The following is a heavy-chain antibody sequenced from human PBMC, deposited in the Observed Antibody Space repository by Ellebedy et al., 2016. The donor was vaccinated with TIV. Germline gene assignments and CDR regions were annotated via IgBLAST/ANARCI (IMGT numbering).Heavy chain of an antibody. CDR1: GYAFINYA. J-gene: IGHJ5*02. CDR3: TRQMTAIGGGFDP. V-gene: IGHV1-3*01. CDR2: ISGGNDNR. D-gene: IGHD5-18*01. Sequence: AASVKVSCKASGYAFINYAIHWVRQAPGQRPEWMGWISGGNDNRKYLEKLQGRVTMTKDTSASTDYMELSSLRSEDTAVYYCTRQMTAIGGGFDPWGQGTLVTVSS.